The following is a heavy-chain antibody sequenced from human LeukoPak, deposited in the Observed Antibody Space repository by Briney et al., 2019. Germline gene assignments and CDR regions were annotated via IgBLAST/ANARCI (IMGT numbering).Heavy chain of an antibody. D-gene: IGHD3-22*01. V-gene: IGHV3-13*04. Sequence: PGGSLRLSCAASGFTFRSYDMHWVRQPTGNGLEWVSAIGSAGEIYYPGSVKGRFTISRDNAKNFLYLQMNSLRAGDTAVYYCVRVDNSAYSDWGQGTLVTVSS. J-gene: IGHJ4*02. CDR1: GFTFRSYD. CDR2: IGSAGEI. CDR3: VRVDNSAYSD.